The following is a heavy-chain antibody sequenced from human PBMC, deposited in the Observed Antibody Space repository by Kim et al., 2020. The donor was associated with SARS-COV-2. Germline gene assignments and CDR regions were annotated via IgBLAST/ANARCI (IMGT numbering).Heavy chain of an antibody. J-gene: IGHJ4*02. V-gene: IGHV3-53*01. CDR3: ASETDYFDY. Sequence: GSTYYADSVKGRFTISRENSKNTLYLQMNSLRAEDTAVYYCASETDYFDYWGQGTLVTVSS. CDR2: GST.